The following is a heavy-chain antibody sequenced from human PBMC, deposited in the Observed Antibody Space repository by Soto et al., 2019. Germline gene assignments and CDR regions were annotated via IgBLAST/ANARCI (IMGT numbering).Heavy chain of an antibody. J-gene: IGHJ6*02. D-gene: IGHD4-4*01. CDR1: GGTFSSSA. V-gene: IGHV1-69*12. Sequence: QVQLVQSGAEMKEPGSSVKVSCKTSGGTFSSSAISWLRQAPGQGLEWMGGSIPLFRTPDYAEKFQGRVTIAEDASTSKAYMELSSLRSDDTAVYYCARDNDRLQLGGNYYYILEVWGQGTKITVSS. CDR2: SIPLFRTP. CDR3: ARDNDRLQLGGNYYYILEV.